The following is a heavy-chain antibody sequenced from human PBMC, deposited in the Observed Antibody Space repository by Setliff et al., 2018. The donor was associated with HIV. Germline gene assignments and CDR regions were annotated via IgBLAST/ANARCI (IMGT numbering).Heavy chain of an antibody. CDR3: ARMGAARPLYYYGMDV. CDR1: GGSISGHY. CDR2: IYTSGST. D-gene: IGHD6-6*01. J-gene: IGHJ6*02. Sequence: PSETLSLTCTVSGGSISGHYWNWIRQPAGGGLEWIGRIYTSGSTNYNPSLKSRVTISVDRSKNQFSLKLTSVTAADTALYYCARMGAARPLYYYGMDVWGRGTTVTVSS. V-gene: IGHV4-4*07.